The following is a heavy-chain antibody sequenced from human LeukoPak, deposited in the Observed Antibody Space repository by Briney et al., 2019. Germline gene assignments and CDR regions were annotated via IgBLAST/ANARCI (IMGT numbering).Heavy chain of an antibody. J-gene: IGHJ3*02. CDR1: GFTFSSYS. D-gene: IGHD3-10*01. Sequence: GGSLRLSCAASGFTFSSYSMNWVRQAPGKGLEWVSYISSSSSTIYYADSVKGRFTISRDNAKNSLYLQMNSLRAEDTAEYYCARGLMVRGILAAFDIWGQGTMVTVSS. CDR2: ISSSSSTI. CDR3: ARGLMVRGILAAFDI. V-gene: IGHV3-48*04.